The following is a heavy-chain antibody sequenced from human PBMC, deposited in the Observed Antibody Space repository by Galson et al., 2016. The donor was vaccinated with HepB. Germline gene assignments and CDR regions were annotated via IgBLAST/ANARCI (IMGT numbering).Heavy chain of an antibody. CDR1: GASVSSGTYY. D-gene: IGHD1-1*01. J-gene: IGHJ3*02. CDR2: MITSGST. V-gene: IGHV4-61*01. CDR3: ARWGEALQPPIRAFDI. Sequence: QVQLQESGPGLVKPSETLSLTCTVSGASVSSGTYYWSWIRQPPGKGLEWIGHMITSGSTKYNPSLKSRVTISFATSRTTICRGWSSVTAADTAVYCDARWGEALQPPIRAFDIWGQGTLITVSS.